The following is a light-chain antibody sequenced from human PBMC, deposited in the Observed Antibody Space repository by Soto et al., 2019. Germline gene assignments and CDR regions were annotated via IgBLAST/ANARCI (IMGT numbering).Light chain of an antibody. V-gene: IGKV3-20*01. CDR1: QSVSSY. Sequence: IALTHSPRTLSLSPRETATLSCRASQSVSSYLAWYQQKPGQAPRLLSYDASNRATGIPDRFSGSGSGTDFTLTISRLEPEDFAVYYCQQYGSSPGTFGQGTKVDIK. J-gene: IGKJ1*01. CDR2: DAS. CDR3: QQYGSSPGT.